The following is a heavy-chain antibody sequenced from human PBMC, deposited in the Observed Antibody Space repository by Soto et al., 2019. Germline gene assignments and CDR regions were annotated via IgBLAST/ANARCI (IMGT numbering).Heavy chain of an antibody. CDR2: INPSGGST. J-gene: IGHJ4*02. V-gene: IGHV1-46*01. Sequence: GASVKVSSKASGYTFTSYYMDSVRQAPGQGLEWMGIINPSGGSTRYAQKFQGRVTMTRDTSTSTVYMELSSLRSEDTAVYYCARGLIYDSSGYYFDYWGQGTLVTVS. D-gene: IGHD3-22*01. CDR3: ARGLIYDSSGYYFDY. CDR1: GYTFTSYY.